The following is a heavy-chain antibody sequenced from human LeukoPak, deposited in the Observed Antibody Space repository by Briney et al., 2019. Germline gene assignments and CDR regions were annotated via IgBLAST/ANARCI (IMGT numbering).Heavy chain of an antibody. Sequence: ASVKVSCKASGYTFTDYYLHWVRQAPGQGLEWMGWINPNSGGTNYAQKFQGRVTMTRDTSISTAYMELSRLRSDDTAVYYCARAGYCTNGVCYKRGGIDYWGQGTLVTVSS. D-gene: IGHD2-8*01. CDR1: GYTFTDYY. CDR2: INPNSGGT. V-gene: IGHV1-2*02. J-gene: IGHJ4*02. CDR3: ARAGYCTNGVCYKRGGIDY.